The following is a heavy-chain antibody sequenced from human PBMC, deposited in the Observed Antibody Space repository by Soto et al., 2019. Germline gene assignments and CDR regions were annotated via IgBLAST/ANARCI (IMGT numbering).Heavy chain of an antibody. J-gene: IGHJ4*02. Sequence: QVQLVESGGGVVQPGRSLRLSCAASGFTFSSYGMHWVRQAPGKGLEWVAIISYDGSEKYYAGSVKGRFTISRDNSKNTLYLQMNSLRAEDTAVYYCAKGAVTSSLYYFGYWGQGPLVTVSS. CDR1: GFTFSSYG. CDR3: AKGAVTSSLYYFGY. CDR2: ISYDGSEK. V-gene: IGHV3-30*18. D-gene: IGHD4-17*01.